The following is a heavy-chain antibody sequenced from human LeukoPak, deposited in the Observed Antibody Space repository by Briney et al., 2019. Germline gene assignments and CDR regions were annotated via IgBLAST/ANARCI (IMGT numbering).Heavy chain of an antibody. J-gene: IGHJ5*02. Sequence: GGSLRLSCVVSDFSSNRYLMHWVRQAPGKGLEWVTSISDDGTNKYYSDSVRGRFTISRDNSKSTLYLQMDSLRIEDTSMYYCARALIVVVPAAVNWFDPWGQGTLVTVSS. CDR3: ARALIVVVPAAVNWFDP. CDR2: ISDDGTNK. CDR1: DFSSNRYL. V-gene: IGHV3-30-3*01. D-gene: IGHD2-2*01.